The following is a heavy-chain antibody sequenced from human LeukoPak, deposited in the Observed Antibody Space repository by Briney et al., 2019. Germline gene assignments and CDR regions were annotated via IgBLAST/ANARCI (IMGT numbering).Heavy chain of an antibody. J-gene: IGHJ4*02. CDR1: GFTFDDYG. CDR3: AREADYGGFDY. D-gene: IGHD4-17*01. Sequence: GGPLRLSCAASGFTFDDYGMSWVRQAPGKGLEWVSVIYSGDNTDYADSVKGRFTISRDNSKNTLYLQMNSLRAEDTAVYYCAREADYGGFDYWGQGTLVTVSS. V-gene: IGHV3-53*01. CDR2: IYSGDNT.